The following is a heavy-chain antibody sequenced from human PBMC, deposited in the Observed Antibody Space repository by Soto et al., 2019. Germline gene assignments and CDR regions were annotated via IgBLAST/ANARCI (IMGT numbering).Heavy chain of an antibody. D-gene: IGHD3-3*01. CDR3: ARGSLTEWLFHP. CDR1: GGTFSSYT. Sequence: QVQLVQSGAEVKKPGSSVKVSCKASGGTFSSYTISWVRQAPGQGLEWMGRIIPILGIANYAQKFQGRVTITADKSTSTAYMEMSSLRSEDTAVYYCARGSLTEWLFHPWGQGTLVTVSS. V-gene: IGHV1-69*02. J-gene: IGHJ5*02. CDR2: IIPILGIA.